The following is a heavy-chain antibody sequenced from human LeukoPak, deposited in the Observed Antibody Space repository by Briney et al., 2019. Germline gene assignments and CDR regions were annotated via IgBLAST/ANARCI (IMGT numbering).Heavy chain of an antibody. CDR1: GYTLTELS. Sequence: GASVKVSCKVSGYTLTELSMHWVRQAPGKGLEWMGGFDPEDGGTIYAQKFQGRVTMTEDTSTDTAYMELSSLRSEDTAVYYCATVPYCGGDGYTPPEFDYWGQGTLVTVSS. CDR3: ATVPYCGGDGYTPPEFDY. D-gene: IGHD2-21*02. J-gene: IGHJ4*02. CDR2: FDPEDGGT. V-gene: IGHV1-24*01.